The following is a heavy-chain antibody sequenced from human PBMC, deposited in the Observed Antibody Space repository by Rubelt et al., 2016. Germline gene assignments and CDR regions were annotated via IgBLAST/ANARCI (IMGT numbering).Heavy chain of an antibody. D-gene: IGHD5-12*01. Sequence: EVQLLESGGGLVQPGGSLRLSCAASGFTFSRNAMNWVRQAPGKGLEWVSAMSGSGGNTYYADSVKGQFIISRETSKNTLYLHMNSLGAEDTAVYYCAKELTGVATIGYYFDNWGQGTLVTVSS. CDR3: AKELTGVATIGYYFDN. V-gene: IGHV3-23*01. CDR2: MSGSGGNT. CDR1: GFTFSRNA. J-gene: IGHJ4*02.